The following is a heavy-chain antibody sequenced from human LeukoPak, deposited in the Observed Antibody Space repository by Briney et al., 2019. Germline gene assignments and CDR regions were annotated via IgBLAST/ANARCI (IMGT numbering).Heavy chain of an antibody. CDR1: GGSISSSSYY. V-gene: IGHV4-39*01. CDR2: IYYSGST. J-gene: IGHJ4*02. Sequence: SETLSLTCTVSGGSISSSSYYWGWIRQPPGKGLEWIGSIYYSGSTYYNPSLKSRVTISVGTSKNQFSLKLSSVTAADTAVYYCARYCSGGSCYFYGYWGQGTLVTVSS. D-gene: IGHD2-15*01. CDR3: ARYCSGGSCYFYGY.